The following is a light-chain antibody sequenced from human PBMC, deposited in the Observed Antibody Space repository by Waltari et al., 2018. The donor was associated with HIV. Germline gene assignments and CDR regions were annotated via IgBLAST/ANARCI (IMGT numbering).Light chain of an antibody. CDR3: SSYAGSNNLV. V-gene: IGLV2-8*01. CDR1: RSDVGGYNY. J-gene: IGLJ2*01. Sequence: QSALTQPPSASGSPGQSVTISCTGTRSDVGGYNYVSCYQHHPGKAPKLMIYEVYKRPAGVPDRFSGSKSGNTASLTVSGLQAEDEADYYCSSYAGSNNLVFGGGTKLTVL. CDR2: EVY.